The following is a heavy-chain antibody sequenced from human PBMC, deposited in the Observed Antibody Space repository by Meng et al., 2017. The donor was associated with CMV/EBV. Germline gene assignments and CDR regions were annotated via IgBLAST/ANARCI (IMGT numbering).Heavy chain of an antibody. CDR2: IYSGGSNT. Sequence: GASLKISCAASGITFSSYAMSWVRQAPGKGLEWVSVIYSGGSNTYYADSVKGRFTISRDNSKNTLYLQMNSLRAEDTAVYYCAKDQRLTSDPYGMDVWGQGTTVTVSS. CDR3: AKDQRLTSDPYGMDV. CDR1: GITFSSYA. V-gene: IGHV3-23*03. J-gene: IGHJ6*02. D-gene: IGHD4/OR15-4a*01.